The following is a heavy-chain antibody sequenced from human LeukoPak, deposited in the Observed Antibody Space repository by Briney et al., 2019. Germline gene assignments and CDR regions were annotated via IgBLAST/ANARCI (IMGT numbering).Heavy chain of an antibody. CDR2: ISSSGSTI. CDR3: AREGDGYNSPIDY. D-gene: IGHD5-24*01. J-gene: IGHJ4*02. V-gene: IGHV3-11*04. CDR1: GFTFSDYY. Sequence: SGGSLRLSCAASGFTFSDYYMSWIRQAPGKGLEWVSYISSSGSTIYYADSVKGRFTISRDNAKNSLFLQMNSLRAEDTAVYYCAREGDGYNSPIDYWGQGTLVTVSS.